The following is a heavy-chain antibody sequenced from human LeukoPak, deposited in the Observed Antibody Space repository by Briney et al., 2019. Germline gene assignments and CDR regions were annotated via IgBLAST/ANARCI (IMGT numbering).Heavy chain of an antibody. CDR1: GGSISSISYY. J-gene: IGHJ4*02. CDR3: ARQGVVGATGFDY. V-gene: IGHV4-39*01. D-gene: IGHD1-26*01. CDR2: IYSSGST. Sequence: SETLSLTCSVSGGSISSISYYWGWIRQPPGKGLEWIGNIYSSGSTYNNPSLKSRVIISVDTSKNQFSLKLTSVTAAGTAVYYCARQGVVGATGFDYWGQGTLVTVSS.